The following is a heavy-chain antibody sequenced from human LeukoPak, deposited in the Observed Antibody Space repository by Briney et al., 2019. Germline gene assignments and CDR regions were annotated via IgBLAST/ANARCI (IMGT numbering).Heavy chain of an antibody. J-gene: IGHJ5*02. CDR3: ARKGSDTWYTYWFAP. CDR1: GASINSGSNY. D-gene: IGHD6-13*01. CDR2: IYSSGST. Sequence: PSETLSLTCRVSGASINSGSNYWGWIRQPPGKTLEWIGSIYSSGSTYYNPSLKSRVIIMIDTPKNHFSLKLSSVTAADTAVYYCARKGSDTWYTYWFAPWGQGTLVTVSS. V-gene: IGHV4-39*07.